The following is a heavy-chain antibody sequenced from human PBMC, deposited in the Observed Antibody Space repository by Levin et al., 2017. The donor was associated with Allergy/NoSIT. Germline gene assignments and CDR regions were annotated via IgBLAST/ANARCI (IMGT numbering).Heavy chain of an antibody. D-gene: IGHD5-18*01. CDR3: ARGRGYGYGLTYPFDY. CDR2: IYYSGST. V-gene: IGHV4-59*01. CDR1: GGSIRPYY. Sequence: SQTLSLTCTVSGGSIRPYYWSWIRQPPGKGLEWIGYIYYSGSTNYNPSLKSRVTISVDTSRNQFSLRLSSVTAADTAVYYCARGRGYGYGLTYPFDYWGQGTLVTVSS. J-gene: IGHJ4*02.